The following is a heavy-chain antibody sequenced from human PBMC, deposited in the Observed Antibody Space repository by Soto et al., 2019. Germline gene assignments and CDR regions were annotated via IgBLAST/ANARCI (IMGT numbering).Heavy chain of an antibody. CDR1: GYTFTSYA. J-gene: IGHJ6*02. D-gene: IGHD5-12*01. CDR2: INAGNGNT. Sequence: AASVKVSCKASGYTFTSYAIHWVRQAPGQRLEWMGWINAGNGNTKYSQKFQGRVTITRDTSASTAYMELSSLRSEDTAVYYCARQDHIVATKGDGMDVWGQGTTVTVSS. V-gene: IGHV1-3*01. CDR3: ARQDHIVATKGDGMDV.